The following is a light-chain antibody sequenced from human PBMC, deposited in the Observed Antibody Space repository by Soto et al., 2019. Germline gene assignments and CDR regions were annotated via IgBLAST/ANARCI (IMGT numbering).Light chain of an antibody. Sequence: DIQMSQSPSSLSASVGDRVTITCRASQSISTYLNWYQQKPGKAPKFLIYAASALQSGVPSRFSGSGSGTVFTLTIGSLQPEDVATYYCQNYYSAPWTFGQGTKVDIK. J-gene: IGKJ1*01. CDR1: QSISTY. V-gene: IGKV1-27*01. CDR3: QNYYSAPWT. CDR2: AAS.